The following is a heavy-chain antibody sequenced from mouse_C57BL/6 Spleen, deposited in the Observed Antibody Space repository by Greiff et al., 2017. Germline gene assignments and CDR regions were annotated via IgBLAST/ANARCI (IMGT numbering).Heavy chain of an antibody. CDR1: GYTFTSYG. D-gene: IGHD1-1*01. Sequence: VQLQQSGAELVRPGSSVKMSCKTSGYTFTSYGINWVKQRPGQGLEWIGYIYIGNGYTEYNEKFKGKATLTSDTSSSTAYMQLSSLTSEDSAIYFCARGPFYYGSSYDYFDYWGQGTTLTVSS. V-gene: IGHV1-58*01. CDR2: IYIGNGYT. J-gene: IGHJ2*01. CDR3: ARGPFYYGSSYDYFDY.